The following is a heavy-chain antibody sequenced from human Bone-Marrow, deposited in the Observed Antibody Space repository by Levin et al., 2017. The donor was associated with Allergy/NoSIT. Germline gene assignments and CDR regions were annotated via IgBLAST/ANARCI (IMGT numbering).Heavy chain of an antibody. D-gene: IGHD5-12*01. CDR3: ARVVVATIPDY. V-gene: IGHV1-18*01. Sequence: PGESLKISCKASGYTFTSYGISWVRQAPGQGLEWMGWISAYNGNTNYAQKLQGRVTMTTDTSTSTAYMELRSLRSDDTAVYYCARVVVATIPDYWGQGTLVTVSS. CDR2: ISAYNGNT. CDR1: GYTFTSYG. J-gene: IGHJ4*02.